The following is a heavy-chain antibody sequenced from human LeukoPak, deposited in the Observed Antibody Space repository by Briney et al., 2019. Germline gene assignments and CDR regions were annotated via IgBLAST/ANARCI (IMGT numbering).Heavy chain of an antibody. CDR3: ARVGAAYQDSNY. Sequence: ASVKVSCKTSGYTFNAFFIHWVRQAPGQGLEWMGWLNPNSGGTNYAQKFQGRVTMTRDTSISTAYMELSRLRSDDTAVYFCARVGAAYQDSNYWGQGTLVTVSS. CDR2: LNPNSGGT. D-gene: IGHD1-26*01. V-gene: IGHV1-2*02. CDR1: GYTFNAFF. J-gene: IGHJ4*02.